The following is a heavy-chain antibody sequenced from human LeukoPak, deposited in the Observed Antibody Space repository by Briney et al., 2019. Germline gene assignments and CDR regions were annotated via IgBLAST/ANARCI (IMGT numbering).Heavy chain of an antibody. V-gene: IGHV3-23*01. D-gene: IGHD2-8*01. CDR2: ISGDGDVT. CDR1: GFSFRDSV. Sequence: GGPLRLSRVASGFSFRDSVMSWVRQAPGKGLEWDSSISGDGDVTYCAASVKGRFTISRDNSKSTVYLQLTSLRVEDTATYYCPKVGSCTINCFRTHDYWAQGALVPVSS. CDR3: PKVGSCTINCFRTHDY. J-gene: IGHJ4*02.